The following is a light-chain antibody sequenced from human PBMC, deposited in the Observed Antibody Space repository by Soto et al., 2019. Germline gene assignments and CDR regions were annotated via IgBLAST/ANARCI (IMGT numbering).Light chain of an antibody. V-gene: IGKV1-39*01. J-gene: IGKJ2*01. CDR3: QQSFTAPRT. CDR1: QSIGRY. Sequence: DFQMTQSPSSLSASVGDRVTVTCRASQSIGRYLNWYQQKPGKAPRLLIYDVSSLQTGVPSRFSGDESGTDFTLTISGLQLEDFATYYCQQSFTAPRTFGQGTKLEIQ. CDR2: DVS.